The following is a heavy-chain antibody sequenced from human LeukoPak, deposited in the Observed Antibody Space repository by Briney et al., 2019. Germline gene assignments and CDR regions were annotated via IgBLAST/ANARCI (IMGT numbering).Heavy chain of an antibody. D-gene: IGHD6-13*01. V-gene: IGHV1-46*01. J-gene: IGHJ5*02. Sequence: GASVTVSCKASGYTFTSYYIHWVRQGPGQGPEWMGLINPRGGRTSYAQKFQGRVTITRDMSTSTVYMELSSLRSEDTAIYYCARGDGEAASLWENWFDPWGQGTLVTVSS. CDR3: ARGDGEAASLWENWFDP. CDR2: INPRGGRT. CDR1: GYTFTSYY.